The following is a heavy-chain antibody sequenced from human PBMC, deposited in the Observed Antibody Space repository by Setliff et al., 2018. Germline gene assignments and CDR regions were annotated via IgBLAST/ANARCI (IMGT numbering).Heavy chain of an antibody. D-gene: IGHD2-8*01. CDR1: GYTFTSYG. Sequence: ASVKVSCKASGYTFTSYGISWVRQAPGQGLEWMGWISAYNGDTNYAQKLQGRVTMTTDTSTSTAHMELRSLGTDDTAVYYCSRLVRFCTTSTCQGASASEHWGQGTLVTVSS. CDR2: ISAYNGDT. CDR3: SRLVRFCTTSTCQGASASEH. V-gene: IGHV1-18*01. J-gene: IGHJ4*02.